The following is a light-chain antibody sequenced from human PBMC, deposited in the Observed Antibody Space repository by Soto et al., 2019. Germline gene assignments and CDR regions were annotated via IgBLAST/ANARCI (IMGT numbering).Light chain of an antibody. Sequence: DIQMPQSPSSLSAYVGDRVTITCRARQSISSYLNWYQQKPGKAPKLLMYAASSLQSGVPSRFSGSGSGTDFILTISSLQPEEFATYYCQQSYSTPSTFGQGTRLEIK. CDR3: QQSYSTPST. CDR2: AAS. V-gene: IGKV1-39*01. J-gene: IGKJ5*01. CDR1: QSISSY.